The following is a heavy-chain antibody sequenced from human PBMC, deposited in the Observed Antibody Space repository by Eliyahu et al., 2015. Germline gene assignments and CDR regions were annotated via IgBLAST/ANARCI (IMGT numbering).Heavy chain of an antibody. J-gene: IGHJ6*02. V-gene: IGHV4-34*01. CDR1: GGSFSGYY. CDR3: ARDHYYYGMDV. Sequence: QVQLQQWGAGLLKPSETLSLTCAVYGGSFSGYYWXWIRQPPGKGLEWIGEINHSGSTNYNPSLKSRVTISVDTSKNQFSLKLSSVTAADTAVYYCARDHYYYGMDVWGQGTTVTVSS. CDR2: INHSGST.